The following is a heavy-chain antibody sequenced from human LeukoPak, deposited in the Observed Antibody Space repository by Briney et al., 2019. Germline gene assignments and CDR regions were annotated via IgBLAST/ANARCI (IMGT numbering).Heavy chain of an antibody. CDR3: AKDSGWPFDY. CDR2: ISGSGDRT. CDR1: GFSFANSV. D-gene: IGHD6-19*01. J-gene: IGHJ4*02. Sequence: PGGSLRLSCAASGFSFANSVISWIRQAPGKGPEWVSAISGSGDRTDYADSVRGRFTISRDNSKNTLYLQMNSLRAEDTAVYYCAKDSGWPFDYWGQGTLVTVSS. V-gene: IGHV3-23*01.